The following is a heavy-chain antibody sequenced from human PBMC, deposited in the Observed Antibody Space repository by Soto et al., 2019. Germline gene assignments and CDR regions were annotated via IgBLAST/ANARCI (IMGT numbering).Heavy chain of an antibody. D-gene: IGHD2-8*01. CDR3: ARGKGYCTNGVCYMKGMDV. V-gene: IGHV1-3*01. CDR2: INAGNGNT. J-gene: IGHJ6*02. Sequence: ASVKVSCKASGYTFTSYAMHWVRQAPGQRLEWMGWINAGNGNTKYSQKFQGRVTITRDTSASTAYMELSSLRSEDTAVYYCARGKGYCTNGVCYMKGMDVWGQGTTVTVSS. CDR1: GYTFTSYA.